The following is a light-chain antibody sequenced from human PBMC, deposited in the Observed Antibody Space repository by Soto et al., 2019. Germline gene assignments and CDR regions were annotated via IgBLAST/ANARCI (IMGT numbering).Light chain of an antibody. Sequence: DIQMTQSPSSLSASVGDRVTITCRASQGIRNDLGWYQQKPGKAPKLLIYVASTLQSGVPSRFSGSGSGTDFTLTIRSLQPEDFATFFCQQSYGIPTFGQGTRLEIK. V-gene: IGKV1-39*01. CDR2: VAS. CDR1: QGIRND. J-gene: IGKJ5*01. CDR3: QQSYGIPT.